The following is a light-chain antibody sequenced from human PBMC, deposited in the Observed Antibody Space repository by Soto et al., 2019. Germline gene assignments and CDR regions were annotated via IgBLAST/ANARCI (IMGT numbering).Light chain of an antibody. Sequence: EIVLTQSPGTLSVSPGERATLSCRASQSVSSSDLAWYQQKPGQAPRLLIYGASSRATGLPDRFSGSGSGTDVTLSISRLEAEGFAVYYCQQYGSSPDTFGRGTKREIK. CDR1: QSVSSSD. V-gene: IGKV3-20*01. J-gene: IGKJ2*01. CDR3: QQYGSSPDT. CDR2: GAS.